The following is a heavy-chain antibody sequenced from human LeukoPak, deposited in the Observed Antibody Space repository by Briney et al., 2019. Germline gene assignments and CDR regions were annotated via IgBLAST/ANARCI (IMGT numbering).Heavy chain of an antibody. CDR3: ARGGKSLLLRFGESPTYFDY. CDR2: IYYSGST. D-gene: IGHD3-10*01. J-gene: IGHJ4*02. Sequence: PSETLSLTCTVSGGSISSGDYYWSWIRQPPGKGLEWIGFIYYSGSTYYNPSLKSRVTISVDTSKNQFSLKLSSVTAADTAVYYCARGGKSLLLRFGESPTYFDYWGQGTLVTVSS. CDR1: GGSISSGDYY. V-gene: IGHV4-30-4*01.